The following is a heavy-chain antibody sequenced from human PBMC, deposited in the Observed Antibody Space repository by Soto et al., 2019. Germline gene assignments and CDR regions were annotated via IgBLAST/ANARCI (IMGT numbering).Heavy chain of an antibody. D-gene: IGHD6-6*01. CDR1: GYTFHTYG. Sequence: QVQLVQSGAEVKKPGASVKVSCKASGYTFHTYGITWVRQAPGQGLEWMGWISTYNGNTEYVPKFQDRVTMTTDPSTRTAYMELRSLRSDDTAVYYCARKSSSSSWFDPWGQGNLVTVSS. CDR3: ARKSSSSSWFDP. CDR2: ISTYNGNT. J-gene: IGHJ5*02. V-gene: IGHV1-18*01.